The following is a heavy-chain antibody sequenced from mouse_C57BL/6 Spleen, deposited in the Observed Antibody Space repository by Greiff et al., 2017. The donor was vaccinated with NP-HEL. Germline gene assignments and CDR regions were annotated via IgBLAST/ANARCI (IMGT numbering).Heavy chain of an antibody. Sequence: QVHVKQPGAELVKPGASVKLSCKASGYTFTSYWMQWVKQRPGQGLEWIGEIDPSDSYTNYTQKFKGKATLTVDTSSSTAYMQLSSLTSEDSAVYYCANYYSGAMDYWGQGTSVTVSS. CDR3: ANYYSGAMDY. J-gene: IGHJ4*01. CDR2: IDPSDSYT. CDR1: GYTFTSYW. V-gene: IGHV1-50*01. D-gene: IGHD2-12*01.